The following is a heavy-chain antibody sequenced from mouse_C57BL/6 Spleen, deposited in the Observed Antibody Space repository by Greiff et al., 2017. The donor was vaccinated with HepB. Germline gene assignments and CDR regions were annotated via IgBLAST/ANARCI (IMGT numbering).Heavy chain of an antibody. CDR2: INYDGSST. J-gene: IGHJ2*01. D-gene: IGHD1-1*01. CDR1: GFTFSDYY. V-gene: IGHV5-16*01. CDR3: ARGYPYYFDY. Sequence: EVKLVESEGGLVQPGSSMKLSCTASGFTFSDYYMAWVRQVPEKGLEWVANINYDGSSTYYLDSLKSRFIISRDNAKNILYLQMSSLKSEDTATYYCARGYPYYFDYWGQGTTLTVSS.